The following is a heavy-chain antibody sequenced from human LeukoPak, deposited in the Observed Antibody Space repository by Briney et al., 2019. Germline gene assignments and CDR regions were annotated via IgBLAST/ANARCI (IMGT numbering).Heavy chain of an antibody. CDR2: IYQSGNT. CDR1: GDSIRNFY. CDR3: ARATYGSGSYYVVNFDY. J-gene: IGHJ4*02. D-gene: IGHD3-10*01. Sequence: SETLSLTCTVSGDSIRNFYWNWIRQSPGKGPEWIGYIYQSGNTNYNPSLKSRLTMSIDTSKNQFSLNLNSVTAADTAVYYCARATYGSGSYYVVNFDYWGQGTLVTVSS. V-gene: IGHV4-59*01.